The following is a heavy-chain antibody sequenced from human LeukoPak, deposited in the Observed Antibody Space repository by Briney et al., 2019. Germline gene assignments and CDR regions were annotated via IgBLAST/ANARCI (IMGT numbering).Heavy chain of an antibody. D-gene: IGHD3-3*01. CDR2: IYYSGST. Sequence: PSETLSLTCGVYGGSFSSYYWSWIRQPPGKGLEWIGYIYYSGSTNYNPSLKSRVTISVDTSKNQFSLKLSSVTAADTAVYYCARHPEGMYYDFWSGPQYYFDYWGQGTLVTVSS. CDR3: ARHPEGMYYDFWSGPQYYFDY. CDR1: GGSFSSYY. J-gene: IGHJ4*02. V-gene: IGHV4-59*08.